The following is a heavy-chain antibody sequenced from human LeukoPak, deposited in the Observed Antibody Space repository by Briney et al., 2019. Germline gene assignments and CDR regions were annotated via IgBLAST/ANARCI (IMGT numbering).Heavy chain of an antibody. J-gene: IGHJ4*02. V-gene: IGHV4-39*01. Sequence: SETLSLTCTVSGGSISNGSYYWGWIRQTPGKGLEWIGSIYYSGDSYYNPSLKSRAAIFVDTSRDQFSLDLSYATAADSALYYCVRHISANTGYFDSCGQGTLVTVSS. CDR1: GGSISNGSYY. CDR3: VRHISANTGYFDS. CDR2: IYYSGDS.